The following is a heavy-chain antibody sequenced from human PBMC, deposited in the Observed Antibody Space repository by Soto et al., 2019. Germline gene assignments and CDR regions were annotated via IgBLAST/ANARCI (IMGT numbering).Heavy chain of an antibody. Sequence: EEQLVESGGDLVQPGGSLRLSCAASGFTVSNNYMSWVRQAPGKGLEWVSLIYSGGSRYYADSVKGRFTISRDSSKNTLYLQMNSLSAEDTAMYYCAAYSHKGYWGQGTLVTVSS. CDR1: GFTVSNNY. CDR2: IYSGGSR. J-gene: IGHJ4*02. CDR3: AAYSHKGY. D-gene: IGHD3-16*01. V-gene: IGHV3-66*01.